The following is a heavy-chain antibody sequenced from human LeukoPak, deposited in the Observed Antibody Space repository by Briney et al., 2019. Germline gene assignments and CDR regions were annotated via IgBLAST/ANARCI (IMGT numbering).Heavy chain of an antibody. J-gene: IGHJ6*03. Sequence: PSQTLSLTCTVSGGPISSGDYYWSWIRQPPGKGLEWLGYIYYSGSTYYNPSLKSRVTISVDTSKNQFSLKLSSVTAADTAVYYCARYSVVVVPAAITSNYYYYYYMDVWGKGTTVTVSS. CDR2: IYYSGST. V-gene: IGHV4-30-4*08. CDR1: GGPISSGDYY. CDR3: ARYSVVVVPAAITSNYYYYYYMDV. D-gene: IGHD2-2*02.